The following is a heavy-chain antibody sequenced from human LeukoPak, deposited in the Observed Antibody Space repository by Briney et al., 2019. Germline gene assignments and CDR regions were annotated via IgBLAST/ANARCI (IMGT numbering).Heavy chain of an antibody. Sequence: LRLSCTASGFTFWYLLMIWVREAPGKGLECVGFIRWRPYGVTTEYAASVKGRFTISRDDSKNIAYLQMNRLKTEDTAVYYCTSSSKARYYYYSMDVWGKGTTVTVSS. CDR1: GFTFWYLL. V-gene: IGHV3-49*02. D-gene: IGHD6-13*01. J-gene: IGHJ6*04. CDR3: TSSSKARYYYYSMDV. CDR2: IRWRPYGVTT.